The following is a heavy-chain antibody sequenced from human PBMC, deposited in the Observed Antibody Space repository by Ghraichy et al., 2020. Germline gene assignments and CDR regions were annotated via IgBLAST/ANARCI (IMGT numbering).Heavy chain of an antibody. CDR2: INPNSGGT. Sequence: ASVKVSCKASGYTFTGYYMHWVRQAPGQGLEWMGRINPNSGGTNYAQKIQGRVTMTRDTSISTAYMELSRLRSDDTAVYYCATPGGAAAGDYYYYYGMDVWGQGTTVTVSS. D-gene: IGHD6-13*01. CDR3: ATPGGAAAGDYYYYYGMDV. J-gene: IGHJ6*02. CDR1: GYTFTGYY. V-gene: IGHV1-2*06.